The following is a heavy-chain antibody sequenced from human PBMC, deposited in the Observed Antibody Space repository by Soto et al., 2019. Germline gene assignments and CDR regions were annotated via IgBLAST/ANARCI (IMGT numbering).Heavy chain of an antibody. CDR3: ARHDCISSSCYYYYYYGMDV. Sequence: GASVNVSCKASGGTFSSYAISWVRQAPGQGLEWMGGIIPIFDTANYAQNFQGRVTITADEYTSTAYMELSSLRSEDTAVYYCARHDCISSSCYYYYYYGMDVWGQGTTVTVSS. CDR2: IIPIFDTA. V-gene: IGHV1-69*13. D-gene: IGHD2-2*01. J-gene: IGHJ6*02. CDR1: GGTFSSYA.